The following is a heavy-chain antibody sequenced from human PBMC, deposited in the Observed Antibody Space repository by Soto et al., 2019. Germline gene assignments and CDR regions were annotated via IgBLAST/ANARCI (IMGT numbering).Heavy chain of an antibody. CDR1: GLTFSTSA. CDR3: ATQDFRGTTGTA. D-gene: IGHD1-1*01. CDR2: ISGDSRRT. V-gene: IGHV3-23*01. Sequence: GGSLRLSCAASGLTFSTSAMGWVRQGPGKGLEWVSLISGDSRRTYYIDSVKGRFAISRDNSKNTLYLQLSSLRAEDTAVYYCATQDFRGTTGTAWGQGTLVTVSS. J-gene: IGHJ4*02.